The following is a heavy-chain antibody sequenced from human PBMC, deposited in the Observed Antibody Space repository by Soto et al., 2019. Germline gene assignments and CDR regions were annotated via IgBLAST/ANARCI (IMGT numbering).Heavy chain of an antibody. CDR1: GDSISSGGYS. CDR2: IYYGGNT. D-gene: IGHD3-16*01. V-gene: IGHV4-30-2*01. CDR3: ARVGGGDAFDL. Sequence: SETLSLTCAVSGDSISSGGYSWSWIRQPPGKGLEWIGYIYYGGNTYYNPSLKSRVTISVDRSKNQFSLQLTSASAADTAVYYCARVGGGDAFDLWGRGTMVTVSS. J-gene: IGHJ3*01.